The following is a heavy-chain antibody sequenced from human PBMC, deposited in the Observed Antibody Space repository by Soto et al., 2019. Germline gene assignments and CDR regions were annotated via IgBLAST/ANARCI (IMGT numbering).Heavy chain of an antibody. CDR1: GGSISNYY. CDR2: IYTSGST. CDR3: ARAWAAAGKGWFDP. J-gene: IGHJ5*02. D-gene: IGHD6-13*01. V-gene: IGHV4-4*07. Sequence: QVQLQESGPGLVKPSETLSLTCTVSGGSISNYYWSWIRQPAGKGLEWIGRIYTSGSTNYNPSLKSRVTMSVDTSKNQFALKLSSVTAADTAVYYCARAWAAAGKGWFDPWGQGTRVTFSS.